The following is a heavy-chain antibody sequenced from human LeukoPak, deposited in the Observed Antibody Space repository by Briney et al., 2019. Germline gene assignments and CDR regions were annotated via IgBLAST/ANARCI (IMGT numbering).Heavy chain of an antibody. CDR1: GFTFSRHG. CDR3: ARATLFDY. Sequence: GGSLRLSCAASGFTFSRHGMSWVRQAPGKGLEWVSAISGSGGSTYSADSVKGRFTISRDNAKNSLYLQMNSLRAEDTAVYYCARATLFDYWGQGTLVTVSS. V-gene: IGHV3-21*01. J-gene: IGHJ4*02. CDR2: ISGSGGST.